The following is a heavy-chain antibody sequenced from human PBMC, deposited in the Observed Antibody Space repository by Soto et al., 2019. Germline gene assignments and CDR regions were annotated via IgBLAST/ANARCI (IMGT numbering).Heavy chain of an antibody. V-gene: IGHV4-4*07. D-gene: IGHD3-16*01. CDR1: GVSITNYY. Sequence: PSETLSLTCTLSGVSITNYYYSWIRQPAGKGLEWIGCIYTSGSTNYNPSLKSRLTMSVDRSKTQTSLNLTSVPAADTAVDYCATTRGRGFFDNWGQGTQVTVSS. CDR2: IYTSGST. J-gene: IGHJ4*02. CDR3: ATTRGRGFFDN.